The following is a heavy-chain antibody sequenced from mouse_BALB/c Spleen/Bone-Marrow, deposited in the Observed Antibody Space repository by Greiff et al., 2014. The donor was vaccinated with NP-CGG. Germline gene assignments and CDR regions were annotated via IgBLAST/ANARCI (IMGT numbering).Heavy chain of an antibody. CDR3: ARGVPMDY. Sequence: QVHVKQSGAELVRPGSSVKISCKASGYAFSSYWMNWVKQRPGQGLEWIGQIYPGDGDTNYNGKFKGKATLTADKSSSTAYMQLSSLTSEDSAVYFCARGVPMDYWCQGTSVTVSS. CDR1: GYAFSSYW. J-gene: IGHJ4*01. CDR2: IYPGDGDT. V-gene: IGHV1-80*01.